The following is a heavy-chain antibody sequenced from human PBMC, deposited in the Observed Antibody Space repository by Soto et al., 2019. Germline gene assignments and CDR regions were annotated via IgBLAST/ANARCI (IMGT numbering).Heavy chain of an antibody. J-gene: IGHJ3*01. D-gene: IGHD1-1*01. V-gene: IGHV4-39*01. Sequence: QLQLQESGPGLVKASETLSLTCSVSTNSLSDSASYWGWIRQPPGKGLEWIGTIYYSVNTYHNPSLKSRVTLSLDKPKKQFSLRLRSVTVADTGVYYCAATSGTTSAFDVWGPGTTVAVSS. CDR3: AATSGTTSAFDV. CDR2: IYYSVNT. CDR1: TNSLSDSASY.